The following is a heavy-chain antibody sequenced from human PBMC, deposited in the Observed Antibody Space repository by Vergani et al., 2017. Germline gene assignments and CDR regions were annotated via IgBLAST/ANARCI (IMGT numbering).Heavy chain of an antibody. Sequence: QVQLQESGPGLVKPSQTLSLTCTVSGGSISTGSYYWTWIRQPAGNGLEWIGRIYTRGTTNYNPSLKSRVTISLDPSRNQFSLKLSSVTAADTAVYLCAGGPPSTPHAFDIWGQGTRVTVS. D-gene: IGHD5/OR15-5a*01. V-gene: IGHV4-61*02. J-gene: IGHJ3*02. CDR2: IYTRGTT. CDR3: AGGPPSTPHAFDI. CDR1: GGSISTGSYY.